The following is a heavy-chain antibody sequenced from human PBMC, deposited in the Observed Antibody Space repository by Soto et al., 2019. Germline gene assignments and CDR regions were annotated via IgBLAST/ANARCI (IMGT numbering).Heavy chain of an antibody. Sequence: SETLSLTCTVSGGSISSSSYYWGWIRQPPGKGLEWIGSIYYSGSTYYNPSLKSRVTISVDTSKNQFSLKLRSVTAADTAVYYCARRSDRAYYYDSSGYPDDAFDIWGQGTMVTVSS. D-gene: IGHD3-22*01. CDR2: IYYSGST. CDR3: ARRSDRAYYYDSSGYPDDAFDI. J-gene: IGHJ3*02. CDR1: GGSISSSSYY. V-gene: IGHV4-39*01.